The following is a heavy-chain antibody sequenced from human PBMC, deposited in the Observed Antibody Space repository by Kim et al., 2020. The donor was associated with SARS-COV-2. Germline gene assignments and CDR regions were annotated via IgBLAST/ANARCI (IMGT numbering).Heavy chain of an antibody. Sequence: ASVKVSCKASGYTFTSYAMHWVRQAPGQRLEWMGWINAGNGNTKYSQKFQGRVTITRDTSASTAYMELSSLRSEDTAVYYCAREGYDILTGYRKGMDVWGQGTTVTVSS. CDR2: INAGNGNT. D-gene: IGHD3-9*01. CDR1: GYTFTSYA. J-gene: IGHJ6*02. V-gene: IGHV1-3*01. CDR3: AREGYDILTGYRKGMDV.